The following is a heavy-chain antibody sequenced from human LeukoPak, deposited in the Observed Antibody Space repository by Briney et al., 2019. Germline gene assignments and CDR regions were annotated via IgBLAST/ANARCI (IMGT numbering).Heavy chain of an antibody. Sequence: GGSLRLSCAASGFTFSNYGMHWVRQVPGKGLEWVAAIWFDGIRKYYADSVKGRLTISRDNSKNTLYLQMNSLRAEDTAVYYCARDAGGYGMDVWGQGTTVTVSS. CDR2: IWFDGIRK. J-gene: IGHJ6*02. CDR3: ARDAGGYGMDV. D-gene: IGHD2-8*02. V-gene: IGHV3-33*01. CDR1: GFTFSNYG.